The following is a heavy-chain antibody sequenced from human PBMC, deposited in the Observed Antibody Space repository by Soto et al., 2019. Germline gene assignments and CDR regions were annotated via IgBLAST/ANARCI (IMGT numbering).Heavy chain of an antibody. CDR3: ARDTTVKAFDI. D-gene: IGHD4-17*01. CDR1: GGSISSYY. V-gene: IGHV4-59*01. Sequence: SETLSLTCTVSGGSISSYYWSWIRQPPGKGLEWIGYIYYSGSTNYNPSIKSRVTISVDTSKNQFSLKLSSVTAADTAVYYCARDTTVKAFDIWGQGTMVTVSS. J-gene: IGHJ3*02. CDR2: IYYSGST.